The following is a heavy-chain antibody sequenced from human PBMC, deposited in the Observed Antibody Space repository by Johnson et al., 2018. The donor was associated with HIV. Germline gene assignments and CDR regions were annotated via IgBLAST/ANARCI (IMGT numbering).Heavy chain of an antibody. J-gene: IGHJ3*01. CDR2: INWNGDIP. D-gene: IGHD3-22*01. Sequence: VQLVESGGGVARPGGSLRLSCEASGFTFDEYDMSWVRQAPGKGLEWVSGINWNGDIPGSADSVKGRFTLSRDNAKNFLYLQMNSLRAEDTALYYCARDTYYYDTSGYLTRPRAFDVWGQGTMVTVSS. CDR3: ARDTYYYDTSGYLTRPRAFDV. CDR1: GFTFDEYD. V-gene: IGHV3-20*04.